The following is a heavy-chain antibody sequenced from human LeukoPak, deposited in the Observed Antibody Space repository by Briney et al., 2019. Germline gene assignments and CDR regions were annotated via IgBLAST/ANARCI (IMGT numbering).Heavy chain of an antibody. CDR1: GFTFSSYG. J-gene: IGHJ4*02. Sequence: GGSLRLSCAASGFTFSSYGMNWVRQAPGKGLEWVSGISYSGDSTYYVDSVKGRFTISRDNSKNTLSLQMNSLRAEDTAIYYCAKDGPFDWVLSHWGQGTLVTVSS. V-gene: IGHV3-23*01. CDR3: AKDGPFDWVLSH. D-gene: IGHD3-9*01. CDR2: ISYSGDST.